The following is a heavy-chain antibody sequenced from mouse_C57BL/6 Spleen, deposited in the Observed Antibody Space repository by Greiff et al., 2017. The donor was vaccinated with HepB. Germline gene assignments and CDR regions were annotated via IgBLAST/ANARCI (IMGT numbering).Heavy chain of an antibody. J-gene: IGHJ4*01. CDR1: GYAFSSYW. D-gene: IGHD3-1*01. CDR2: IYPGDGDT. Sequence: VKLMESGAELVKPGASVKISCKASGYAFSSYWMNWVKQRPGKGLEWIGQIYPGDGDTNYNGKFKGKATLTADKSSSTAYMQLSSLTSEDSAVYFCARSGAPYAMDYWGQGTSVTVSS. V-gene: IGHV1-80*01. CDR3: ARSGAPYAMDY.